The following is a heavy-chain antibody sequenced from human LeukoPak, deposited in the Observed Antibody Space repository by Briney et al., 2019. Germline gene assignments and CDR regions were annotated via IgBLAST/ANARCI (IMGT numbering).Heavy chain of an antibody. CDR2: INQDGSEK. V-gene: IGHV3-7*01. J-gene: IGHJ6*03. D-gene: IGHD3-10*01. CDR3: ATPVPHGSDPSLYYYYMDV. CDR1: GFTISSYW. Sequence: GGSLRLSCVASGFTISSYWMIWVRQAPGKGLEWVANINQDGSEKNYVDSVKGRFTISRDNAKNSLFLQMNSLRAEDSAVYFCATPVPHGSDPSLYYYYMDVWGTGTTVTISS.